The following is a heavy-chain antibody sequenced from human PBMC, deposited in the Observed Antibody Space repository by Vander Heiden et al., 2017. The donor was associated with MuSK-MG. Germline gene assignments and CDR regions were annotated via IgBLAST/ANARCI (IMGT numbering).Heavy chain of an antibody. V-gene: IGHV3-7*01. D-gene: IGHD3-22*01. Sequence: EVQLVESGGGLVQPGGSLRLSCAASGFTFSSYWMSGVRQEPGKGLEWVANIKQDGSEKYYVDSVKGRFTISRDNAKNSLYLQMNSLRAEDTAVYYCARVAGYYYDSSGYVVDAFDIWGQGTMVTVSS. CDR3: ARVAGYYYDSSGYVVDAFDI. J-gene: IGHJ3*02. CDR1: GFTFSSYW. CDR2: IKQDGSEK.